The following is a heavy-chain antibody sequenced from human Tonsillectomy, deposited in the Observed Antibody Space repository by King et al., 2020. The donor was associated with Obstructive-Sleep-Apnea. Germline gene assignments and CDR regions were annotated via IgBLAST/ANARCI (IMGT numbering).Heavy chain of an antibody. CDR2: ISDSGST. D-gene: IGHD6-13*01. V-gene: IGHV4-59*01. CDR1: GGSISSYY. J-gene: IGHJ1*01. CDR3: ARVREYSSSWYGGFQH. Sequence: PLQESGPGLVKPSETLSLSCTVSGGSISSYYWSWIRQPPGKGLEWIGYISDSGSTNYNPSLKSRVAISVDTSKNQLSLKLNSVTAADTAVYYCARVREYSSSWYGGFQHWGRGTLVTVSS.